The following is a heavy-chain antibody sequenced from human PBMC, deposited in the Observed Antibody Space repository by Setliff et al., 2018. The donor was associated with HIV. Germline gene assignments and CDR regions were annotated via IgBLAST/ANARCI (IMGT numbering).Heavy chain of an antibody. V-gene: IGHV1-2*02. J-gene: IGHJ4*02. CDR1: GYTFTGYY. CDR2: INPNSGGT. CDR3: ARGDYFGSQSPRGFYFDY. Sequence: ASVKVSCKASGYTFTGYYIHWVRQAPGQGLQWMGWINPNSGGTNYAQKFRGRVTMTRDTSITTAYMELSRLRSDDTAVYYCARGDYFGSQSPRGFYFDYWGQGTLVTVSS. D-gene: IGHD3-10*01.